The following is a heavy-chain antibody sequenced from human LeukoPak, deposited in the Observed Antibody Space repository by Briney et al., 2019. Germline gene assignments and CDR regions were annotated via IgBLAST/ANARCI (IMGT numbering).Heavy chain of an antibody. D-gene: IGHD5-18*01. Sequence: GASVKVSCKASGYTFTGYYMHWVRQAPGQGLEWMGWINPNSGGTNYAQKFQGRVTMTRDTSISTAYMELSRLRSDDTAVYYCARDGGYSYPRGFDYWGQGTLVTVSS. CDR2: INPNSGGT. J-gene: IGHJ4*02. CDR1: GYTFTGYY. CDR3: ARDGGYSYPRGFDY. V-gene: IGHV1-2*02.